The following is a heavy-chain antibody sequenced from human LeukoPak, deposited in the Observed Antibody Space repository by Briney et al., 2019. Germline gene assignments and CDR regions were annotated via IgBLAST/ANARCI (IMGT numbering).Heavy chain of an antibody. V-gene: IGHV3-23*01. CDR2: ISGSGGST. D-gene: IGHD1-7*01. J-gene: IGHJ5*02. CDR3: AKMGAGTTSRWFDP. CDR1: GFTSSSYA. Sequence: GGSLRLSCAASGFTSSSYAMSWVRQAPGKGLEWVSAISGSGGSTYYADSVKGRFTISRDNSKNTLYLQMNSLRAEDTAVYYCAKMGAGTTSRWFDPWGQGTLVTVSS.